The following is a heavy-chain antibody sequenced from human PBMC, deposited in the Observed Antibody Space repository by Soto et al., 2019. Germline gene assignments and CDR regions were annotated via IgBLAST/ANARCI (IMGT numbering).Heavy chain of an antibody. CDR3: ASRASYYDSSGYLY. V-gene: IGHV3-21*01. CDR1: GFTFSSYS. CDR2: ISSSSSYI. Sequence: EVQLVESGGGLVKPGGSLRLSCAASGFTFSSYSMNWVRQAPGKGLEWVSSISSSSSYIYYADSVKGRFTISRDNAKNSLYLQMNSLRAEDTAVYYCASRASYYDSSGYLYWGQGTLVTVSS. J-gene: IGHJ4*02. D-gene: IGHD3-22*01.